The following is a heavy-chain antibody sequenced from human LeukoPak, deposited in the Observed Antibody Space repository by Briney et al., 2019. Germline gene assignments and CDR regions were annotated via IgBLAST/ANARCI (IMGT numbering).Heavy chain of an antibody. Sequence: GGSLRLSCAASGFTFSSYWMSWVRQAPGKGLEWVANIKQDGSEKYYVDSVKGRFTISRDNAKNSLYLQMNSLRAEDTAVYYCAKDPGSGDYRRLHYYYGMDVWGQGTTVTVSS. D-gene: IGHD4-17*01. CDR2: IKQDGSEK. CDR1: GFTFSSYW. CDR3: AKDPGSGDYRRLHYYYGMDV. V-gene: IGHV3-7*01. J-gene: IGHJ6*02.